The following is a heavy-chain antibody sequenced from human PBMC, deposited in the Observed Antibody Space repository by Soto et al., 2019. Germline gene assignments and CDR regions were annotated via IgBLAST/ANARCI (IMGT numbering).Heavy chain of an antibody. CDR1: GMTFSGFY. D-gene: IGHD6-13*01. CDR2: INHSGST. J-gene: IGHJ4*02. Sequence: SDTLSLMCAVYGMTFSGFYWGWISQTPGKGLEWIGEINHSGSTNYNPSLKSRVTISVDTSKNQFSLQLSSVTAADTAVYYCARGRRSSWGRYYFDYWGQGTLVTVSS. CDR3: ARGRRSSWGRYYFDY. V-gene: IGHV4-34*01.